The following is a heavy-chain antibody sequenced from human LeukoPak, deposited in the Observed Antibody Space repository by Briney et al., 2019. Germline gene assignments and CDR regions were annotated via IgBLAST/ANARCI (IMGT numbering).Heavy chain of an antibody. Sequence: GGSLRLSCAASGFTFSSYSMNWVRQAPGKGLEWVSYISSSSSTIYYADSVKGRFTISRDNVKNSLYLQMNSLRAEDTAVYYCARPQYSSGWLPSTEYFHHWGQGTLVTVSS. J-gene: IGHJ1*01. D-gene: IGHD6-19*01. V-gene: IGHV3-48*01. CDR1: GFTFSSYS. CDR3: ARPQYSSGWLPSTEYFHH. CDR2: ISSSSSTI.